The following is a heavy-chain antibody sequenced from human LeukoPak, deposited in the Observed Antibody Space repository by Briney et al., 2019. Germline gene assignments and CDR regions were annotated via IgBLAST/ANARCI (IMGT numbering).Heavy chain of an antibody. V-gene: IGHV3-11*05. CDR2: ISSSSSYI. Sequence: GGSLRLSCAAPGLPFSDYYMSWIRQAPGKGLEWVSYISSSSSYINYADSVKGRFTISRDNAKNSLYLQMNSLRADDTAVYYCARERLGEFTYHDYWGQGSLVSDSS. CDR1: GLPFSDYY. J-gene: IGHJ4*02. CDR3: ARERLGEFTYHDY. D-gene: IGHD3-16*01.